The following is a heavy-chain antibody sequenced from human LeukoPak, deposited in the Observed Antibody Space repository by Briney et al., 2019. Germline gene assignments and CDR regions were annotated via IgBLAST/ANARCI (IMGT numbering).Heavy chain of an antibody. J-gene: IGHJ4*02. D-gene: IGHD6-19*01. CDR2: ISGDGGST. CDR1: GFIFDNYA. CDR3: ARESETSGWYDY. Sequence: GSLRLSSAAPGFIFDNYAIHWVRQAPERGLEWVSLISGDGGSTFYADSVRGRFTISRDNTRKSLSLQMSSLRSEDTALYYCARESETSGWYDYWGQGTLVTVSS. V-gene: IGHV3-43*02.